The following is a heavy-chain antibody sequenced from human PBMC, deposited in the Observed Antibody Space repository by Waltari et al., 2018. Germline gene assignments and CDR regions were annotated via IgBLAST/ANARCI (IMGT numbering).Heavy chain of an antibody. CDR3: ATSRDGYNLIGDY. CDR2: INGDGSTT. J-gene: IGHJ4*02. CDR1: GVTSSSHW. D-gene: IGHD5-12*01. Sequence: EVQLVESGGGLVQPGGSRRLSCAASGVTSSSHWMHGVRQAPGKGLVWVSRINGDGSTTSYADSGKGRFAISRDNAKNTLYLQVDSLRAEDTAVYYCATSRDGYNLIGDYWGQGTLVTVSS. V-gene: IGHV3-74*01.